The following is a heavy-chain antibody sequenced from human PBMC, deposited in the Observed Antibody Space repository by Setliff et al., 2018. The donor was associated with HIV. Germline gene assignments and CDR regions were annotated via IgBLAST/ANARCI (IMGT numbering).Heavy chain of an antibody. V-gene: IGHV3-23*01. CDR3: ANDPTGISGWLY. D-gene: IGHD6-19*01. CDR2: ISGSGGST. CDR1: GFTFSSYA. J-gene: IGHJ4*02. Sequence: SLRLSCAASGFTFSSYAMSWVRQAPGKGLEWVSAISGSGGSTYYADSVKGRFTISRDNSKNTLYLQMNSLRAEDTAVYYCANDPTGISGWLYWGPGTLVTVSS.